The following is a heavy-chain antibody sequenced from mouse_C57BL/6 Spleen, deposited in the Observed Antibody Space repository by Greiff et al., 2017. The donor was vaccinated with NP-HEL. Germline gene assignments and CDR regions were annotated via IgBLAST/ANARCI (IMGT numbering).Heavy chain of an antibody. Sequence: EVKLVESGGGLVKPGGSLKLSCAASGFTFSSYTMSWVRQTPEKRLEWVATISGGGGNTYYPDSVKGRFTISRDNAKNTLYLQMSSLRSEDTALYYCARQAVSLFAYWGQGTLVTVSA. J-gene: IGHJ3*01. V-gene: IGHV5-9*01. D-gene: IGHD3-3*01. CDR1: GFTFSSYT. CDR3: ARQAVSLFAY. CDR2: ISGGGGNT.